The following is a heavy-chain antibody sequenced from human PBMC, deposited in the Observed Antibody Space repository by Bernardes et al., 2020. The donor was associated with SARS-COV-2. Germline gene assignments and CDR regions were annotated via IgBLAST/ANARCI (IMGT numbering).Heavy chain of an antibody. CDR3: AKTKPYDSSGYYLGYFDY. CDR1: GGTFSSYA. CDR2: IIPIFGTA. D-gene: IGHD3-22*01. V-gene: IGHV1-69*13. J-gene: IGHJ4*02. Sequence: SVKVSCKASGGTFSSYAISWVRQAPGQGLEWMGRIIPIFGTANYAQKFQGRVTITADESTSTAYMELSSLRAEDTALYYCAKTKPYDSSGYYLGYFDYWGQGTLVTVSS.